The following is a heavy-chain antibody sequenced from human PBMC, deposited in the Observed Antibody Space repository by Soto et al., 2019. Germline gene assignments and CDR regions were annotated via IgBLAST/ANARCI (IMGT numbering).Heavy chain of an antibody. V-gene: IGHV1-18*01. CDR3: ARVWYDGNSGAFDI. CDR2: ISAYNGNT. CDR1: GYNFILHG. J-gene: IGHJ3*02. Sequence: QGQLVQSVGEVKKPGASLKVSCKASGYNFILHGISWVRQAPGQGLEWMGWISAYNGNTNYAQNFQDRVTMTTDPSTSTVNMDLRSLRSDDTAVYYCARVWYDGNSGAFDIWGQGTKVTVSS. D-gene: IGHD3-10*01.